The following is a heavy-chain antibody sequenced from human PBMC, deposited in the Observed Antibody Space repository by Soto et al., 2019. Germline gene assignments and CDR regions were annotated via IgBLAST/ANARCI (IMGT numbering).Heavy chain of an antibody. Sequence: RGESLKISCKGSGYSFTSYWISWVRQMPGKGLEWMGRIDPSDSYTNYSPSFQGHVTISADKSISTAYLQWSSLKASDTAMYYCARLACSSTSCYTPGVYYYYGMDVWGQGTTVTVSS. CDR1: GYSFTSYW. D-gene: IGHD2-2*02. CDR3: ARLACSSTSCYTPGVYYYYGMDV. V-gene: IGHV5-10-1*01. CDR2: IDPSDSYT. J-gene: IGHJ6*02.